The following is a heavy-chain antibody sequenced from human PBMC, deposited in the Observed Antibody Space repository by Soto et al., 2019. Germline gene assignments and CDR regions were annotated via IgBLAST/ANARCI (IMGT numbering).Heavy chain of an antibody. CDR1: GFTFSSYG. CDR2: IWYDGGNK. D-gene: IGHD3-10*01. Sequence: AGGSLRLSCAASGFTFSSYGMHWVRQAPGKGLEWVALIWYDGGNKYYADSVKGRFTVSRDNSKNTLYLQMNSLRAEDTAVYYCARDLRIPMLRGPSPGYWGQGTLVTVSS. CDR3: ARDLRIPMLRGPSPGY. J-gene: IGHJ4*02. V-gene: IGHV3-33*01.